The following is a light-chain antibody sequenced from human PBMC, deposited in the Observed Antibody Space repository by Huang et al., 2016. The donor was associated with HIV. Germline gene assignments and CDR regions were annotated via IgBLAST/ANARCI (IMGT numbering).Light chain of an antibody. J-gene: IGKJ2*01. CDR3: QQYNTYSYT. CDR2: KAS. Sequence: DIQMTQSPSTLSASVGDRVTITCRASQTISTWLAWYQQKPGRAPKLLIHKASTLESGVPSRFSGSGSGTEVTLTISRLQPDDYATYYCQQYNTYSYTFGQGTKLEIK. CDR1: QTISTW. V-gene: IGKV1-5*03.